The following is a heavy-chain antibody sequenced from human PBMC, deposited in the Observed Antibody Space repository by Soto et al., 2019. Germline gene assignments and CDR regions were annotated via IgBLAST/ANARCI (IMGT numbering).Heavy chain of an antibody. D-gene: IGHD6-6*01. CDR3: VRQAIVHLHWLVNV. Sequence: QVELQQSGPRLVKPSETLSLTCSVSIGPSISHNWGWIQQSPGRRLEWIGYVSYTGVNSYHPTRRSRVTASADTSTNHISLTLTSVTAADTTVYYCVRQAIVHLHWLVNVWGQWTMVSVSS. CDR2: VSYTGVN. CDR1: IGPSISHN. V-gene: IGHV4-59*08. J-gene: IGHJ6*02.